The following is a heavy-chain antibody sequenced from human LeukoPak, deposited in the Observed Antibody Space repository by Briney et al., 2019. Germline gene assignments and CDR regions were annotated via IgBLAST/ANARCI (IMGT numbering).Heavy chain of an antibody. CDR1: GFTFSNAW. CDR3: TTGILTYYDFWSGPNWFDP. D-gene: IGHD3-3*01. V-gene: IGHV3-15*01. Sequence: GGSLRLSCAASGFTFSNAWMSWVRQAPGKGLDWVGRIKSKTNGGTTDYAAPVKGRFTISRDDSKNTLYLQMNSLKTEDTAVYYCTTGILTYYDFWSGPNWFDPWGQGTLVTVSS. CDR2: IKSKTNGGTT. J-gene: IGHJ5*02.